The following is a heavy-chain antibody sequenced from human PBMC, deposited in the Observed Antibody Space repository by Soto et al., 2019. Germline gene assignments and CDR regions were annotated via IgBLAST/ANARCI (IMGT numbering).Heavy chain of an antibody. V-gene: IGHV3-48*02. D-gene: IGHD3-10*01. CDR3: ARDWILWFGERVDYYGMDV. CDR1: GFTFSSYS. J-gene: IGHJ6*02. Sequence: EVQLVESGGGLVQPGGSLRLSCAASGFTFSSYSMNWVRQAPGKGLEWVSYISSSSSTIYYADSVKGRFTISRDNAKNSLYLQMTSLRDEDTAVYYCARDWILWFGERVDYYGMDVWGQGTTVTVSS. CDR2: ISSSSSTI.